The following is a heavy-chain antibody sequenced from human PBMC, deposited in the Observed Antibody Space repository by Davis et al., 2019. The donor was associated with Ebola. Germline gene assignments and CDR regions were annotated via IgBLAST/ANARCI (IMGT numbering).Heavy chain of an antibody. CDR3: AKHDDGTFDY. CDR2: IRDSGTRT. V-gene: IGHV3-23*01. CDR1: GFTFSNYA. D-gene: IGHD4/OR15-4a*01. Sequence: GESLKISCAASGFTFSNYAMSWVRQAPGKGLEWVSAIRDSGTRTYYADSAKGRFTISRDNSKNTLFLQMNRLRAEDTAVYYCAKHDDGTFDYWGQGTLVTVSS. J-gene: IGHJ4*02.